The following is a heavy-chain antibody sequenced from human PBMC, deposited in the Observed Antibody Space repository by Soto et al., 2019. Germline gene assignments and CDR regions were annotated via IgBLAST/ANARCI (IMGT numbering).Heavy chain of an antibody. CDR1: GYPFTSYG. Sequence: XSVKVSFKASGYPFTSYGIIWVRQAPGQGLEWMGWISAYNGNTNYAQKLQGRVTMTTDTSTSTAYMELRSLRSDDTAVYYCARDHITTIVVAPAFDPWGQGTLVTVSS. CDR2: ISAYNGNT. CDR3: ARDHITTIVVAPAFDP. D-gene: IGHD3-22*01. V-gene: IGHV1-18*01. J-gene: IGHJ5*02.